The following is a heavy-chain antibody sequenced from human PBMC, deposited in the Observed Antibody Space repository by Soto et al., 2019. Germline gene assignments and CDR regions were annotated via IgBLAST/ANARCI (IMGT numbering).Heavy chain of an antibody. CDR2: ISPYSGNT. D-gene: IGHD3-16*01. Sequence: QVPLVQSGDEVRKPVSSVKVSCKAYGYIFVNYSIAWVRQAPGQGLEWMGWISPYSGNTPYASKIQGRLTMTTDTSTSTAYMDLGRLTSDDTGVYYCPMVDNYVTRTPQDVWGQGTTVTVSS. CDR3: PMVDNYVTRTPQDV. V-gene: IGHV1-18*01. J-gene: IGHJ6*02. CDR1: GYIFVNYS.